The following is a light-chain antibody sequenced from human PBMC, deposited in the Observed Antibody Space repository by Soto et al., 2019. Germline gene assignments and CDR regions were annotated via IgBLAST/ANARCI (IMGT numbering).Light chain of an antibody. V-gene: IGLV2-23*03. Sequence: QSALTQPASVSGSPGQSITISCAGTSSDVGSYNFVSWYQQHPGKAPKLMIYEGNKRPSGVSNRFSGSKSGNTASLTSSGLQAADEADYYCCSYAGSSTFVVFGGGTKLTVL. J-gene: IGLJ2*01. CDR3: CSYAGSSTFVV. CDR1: SSDVGSYNF. CDR2: EGN.